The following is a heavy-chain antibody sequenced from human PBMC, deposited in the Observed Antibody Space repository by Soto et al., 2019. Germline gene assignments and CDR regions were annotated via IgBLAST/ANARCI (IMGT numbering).Heavy chain of an antibody. Sequence: GGSLRHSCAASGFTFSSDWMHWVRQAPGKGLEWVAHINTDGSGTSYADSAKGRFTISRDNAKNSLYLQMNSLRAEDTAVYYCARDLFDYWGQGTPVTVSS. V-gene: IGHV3-74*01. J-gene: IGHJ4*02. CDR2: INTDGSGT. CDR3: ARDLFDY. CDR1: GFTFSSDW.